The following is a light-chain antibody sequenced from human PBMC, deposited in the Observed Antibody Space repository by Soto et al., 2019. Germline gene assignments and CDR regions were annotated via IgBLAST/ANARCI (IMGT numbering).Light chain of an antibody. CDR1: SSDVGNYNL. CDR3: CSHAGSSTPYV. CDR2: EGT. V-gene: IGLV2-23*01. Sequence: QSALTQPASVSGSPGQSITISCTGTSSDVGNYNLVSWYQQHPGKAPKLMIYEGTKRPSGVSNRFSGSKSGNTASLRISGLQAEDEADYYCCSHAGSSTPYVFGTGTKLTVL. J-gene: IGLJ1*01.